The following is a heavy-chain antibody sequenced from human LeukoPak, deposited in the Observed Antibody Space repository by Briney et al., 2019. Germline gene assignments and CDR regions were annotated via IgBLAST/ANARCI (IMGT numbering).Heavy chain of an antibody. Sequence: PGGSLRLSCEASGFTFSSYAMSWVRQAPGKGLEWVSAISGSGGSTYYADSVKGRFTISRDNSKNTLYLQMNSLRAEDTAVYYCAKVGVTSCYLCIDYWGQGTLVTVSS. CDR2: ISGSGGST. CDR1: GFTFSSYA. CDR3: AKVGVTSCYLCIDY. J-gene: IGHJ4*02. V-gene: IGHV3-23*01. D-gene: IGHD2-2*01.